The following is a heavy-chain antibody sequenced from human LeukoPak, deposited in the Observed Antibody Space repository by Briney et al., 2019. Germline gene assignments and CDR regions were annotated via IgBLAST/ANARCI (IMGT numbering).Heavy chain of an antibody. J-gene: IGHJ3*02. V-gene: IGHV3-21*01. CDR2: ISSSSSYI. D-gene: IGHD6-6*01. CDR1: GFTFSSYS. CDR3: ARDAPYSSSVENAFDI. Sequence: PGGSLRLSCAASGFTFSSYSMNWVRQAPGKGLEWVSSISSSSSYIYYADSVKGRFTISGDNAKNSLYLQMNSLRAEDTAVYYCARDAPYSSSVENAFDIWGQGTMVTVSS.